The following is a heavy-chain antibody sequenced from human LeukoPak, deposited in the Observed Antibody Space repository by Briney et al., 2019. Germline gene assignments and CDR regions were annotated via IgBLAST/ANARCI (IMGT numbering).Heavy chain of an antibody. D-gene: IGHD6-19*01. J-gene: IGHJ5*02. V-gene: IGHV4-34*01. CDR3: ARAYSSGRNWFDP. CDR1: GGSFSGYY. CDR2: INHSGST. Sequence: SETLSLTCAVYGGSFSGYYWSWIRQPPGKGLEWIGEINHSGSTNYNPSLKSRVTISADTSENQFSLKLSSVTAADTAVYYCARAYSSGRNWFDPWGQGTLVTVSS.